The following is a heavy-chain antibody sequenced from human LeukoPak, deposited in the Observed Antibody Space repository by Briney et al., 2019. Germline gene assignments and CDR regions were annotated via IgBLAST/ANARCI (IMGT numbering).Heavy chain of an antibody. CDR3: AKDMAHCSSTGCPPDCFDY. D-gene: IGHD2-2*01. V-gene: IGHV3-23*01. J-gene: IGHJ4*02. Sequence: PGGSLKLSCAASGFTFSSYAMSWVRQAPGKGLEWVSAISGSGGSTYYADSVKGRFTISRDNSKNTLYLQMNSLRAEDTAVYYCAKDMAHCSSTGCPPDCFDYWGQGTLVTVSS. CDR2: ISGSGGST. CDR1: GFTFSSYA.